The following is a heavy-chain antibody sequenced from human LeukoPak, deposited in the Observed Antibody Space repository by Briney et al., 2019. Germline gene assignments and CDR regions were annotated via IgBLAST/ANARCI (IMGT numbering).Heavy chain of an antibody. J-gene: IGHJ4*02. CDR2: INSNTGSA. D-gene: IGHD2-15*01. V-gene: IGHV1-46*01. CDR3: ARLSYLGYCSGGSCYSGDY. CDR1: GYTFSSYQ. Sequence: ASVKVSCKTSGYTFSSYQTHWVRQAPGQGLEWMGVINSNTGSAAYAEKLEGRVTVTRDMSTSTVYMEISSLRSDDTAVYYCARLSYLGYCSGGSCYSGDYWGQGTLVTVSS.